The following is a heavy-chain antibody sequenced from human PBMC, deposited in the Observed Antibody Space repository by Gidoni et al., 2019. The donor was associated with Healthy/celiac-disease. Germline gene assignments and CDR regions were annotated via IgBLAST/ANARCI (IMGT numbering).Heavy chain of an antibody. Sequence: EVQLLESVGGLVQPGGSLRLSCAASGSTFSSDAMSWVRQAPGKGLEWVSAISGSGGSTYYADSVKGRFTISRDNSKNTLYLQMNSLRAEDTAVYYCAKDRSPEYQLLNPRGIYFDYWGQGTLVTVSS. CDR3: AKDRSPEYQLLNPRGIYFDY. D-gene: IGHD2-2*01. J-gene: IGHJ4*02. CDR2: ISGSGGST. V-gene: IGHV3-23*01. CDR1: GSTFSSDA.